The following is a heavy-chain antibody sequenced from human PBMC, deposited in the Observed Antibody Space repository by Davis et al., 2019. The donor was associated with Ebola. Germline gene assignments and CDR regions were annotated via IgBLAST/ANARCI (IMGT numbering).Heavy chain of an antibody. CDR3: AKDSGWQMSP. V-gene: IGHV3-7*01. Sequence: GESLKISCAASGFTFSDYWMTWVRQAPGKGLEWVGKIKYDGSDKYYVASVKGRFTISRDNAENSLYLQMNSLTVEDTAIYYCAKDSGWQMSPWGQGTLVIVSS. J-gene: IGHJ5*02. D-gene: IGHD6-19*01. CDR1: GFTFSDYW. CDR2: IKYDGSDK.